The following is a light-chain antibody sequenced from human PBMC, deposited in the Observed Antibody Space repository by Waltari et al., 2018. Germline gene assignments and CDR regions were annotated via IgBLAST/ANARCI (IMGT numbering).Light chain of an antibody. CDR2: GAS. Sequence: EIVLTQSPGTLSLSPGERATLSCRASPSISSSYLAWYQQKPGQALRLLIYGASSRATGIPDSFSGSGSGTDFTLTISRLEPEDFAVYYCQQYGSSPRTFGQGTKVEIK. CDR3: QQYGSSPRT. V-gene: IGKV3-20*01. CDR1: PSISSSY. J-gene: IGKJ1*01.